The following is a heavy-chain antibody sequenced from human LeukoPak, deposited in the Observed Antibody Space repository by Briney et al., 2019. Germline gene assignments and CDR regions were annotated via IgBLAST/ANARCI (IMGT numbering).Heavy chain of an antibody. CDR3: AFPTIAATGRGSGFDY. Sequence: GGSLRLSCAASGFTFSNYAMSWVRQTPGKGLEWVSGISGNGGSADYADSVKGRFTISRDNSKDIVYLQVNSLRAEDTAVYYCAFPTIAATGRGSGFDYWGQGTLVTVSS. V-gene: IGHV3-23*01. J-gene: IGHJ4*02. CDR1: GFTFSNYA. D-gene: IGHD6-13*01. CDR2: ISGNGGSA.